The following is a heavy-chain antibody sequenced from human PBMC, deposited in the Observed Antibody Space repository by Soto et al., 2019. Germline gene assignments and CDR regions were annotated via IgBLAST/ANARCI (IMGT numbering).Heavy chain of an antibody. J-gene: IGHJ3*02. D-gene: IGHD1-20*01. V-gene: IGHV1-58*01. Sequence: ASVKVSCKASGFTFTSSAVQWVRQAGGQRLEWIGWIVVGSGNTNYAQKFQERVTITRDMSTSTAYMELSSLRSEDTAVYYCAADIKITSRKGAFDIWGQGTLDTVSS. CDR1: GFTFTSSA. CDR3: AADIKITSRKGAFDI. CDR2: IVVGSGNT.